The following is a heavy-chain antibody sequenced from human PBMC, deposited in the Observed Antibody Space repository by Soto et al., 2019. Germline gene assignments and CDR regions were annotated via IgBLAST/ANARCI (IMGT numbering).Heavy chain of an antibody. CDR1: GFTFSSYG. D-gene: IGHD3-10*01. CDR3: ARARTSYGSGSPLFED. V-gene: IGHV3-33*01. Sequence: GGSLRLSCAASGFTFSSYGMHWVRQAPGKGLEWVAVIWYDGSNKYYADSVKGRFTISRDNSKNTLYLQMNSLRAEDTAVYYCARARTSYGSGSPLFEDWGQGTLVTVSS. J-gene: IGHJ4*02. CDR2: IWYDGSNK.